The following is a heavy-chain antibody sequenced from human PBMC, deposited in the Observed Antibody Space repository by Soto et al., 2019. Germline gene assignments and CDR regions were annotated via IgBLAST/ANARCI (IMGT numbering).Heavy chain of an antibody. CDR1: GGSISSFY. CDR3: AGTYFYGSAFRDY. D-gene: IGHD3-10*01. Sequence: SETLSLTCTVSGGSISSFYWSWIRQPPGKGLEWIGYIYYSGSTNYNPSLKSRVTISVDTSKNQFSLKLISVTAADTAVYYCAGTYFYGSAFRDYWGQGTLVTVSS. J-gene: IGHJ4*02. CDR2: IYYSGST. V-gene: IGHV4-59*08.